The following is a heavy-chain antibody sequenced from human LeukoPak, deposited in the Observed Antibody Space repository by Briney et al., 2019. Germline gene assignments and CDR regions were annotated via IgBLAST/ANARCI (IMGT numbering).Heavy chain of an antibody. D-gene: IGHD2-2*01. CDR2: INHSGST. CDR3: ARKVVPAAIRWFDP. J-gene: IGHJ5*02. CDR1: GGSFSGYY. Sequence: SETLSLTCAVYGGSFSGYYWSWIRQPPGKGLEWIGEINHSGSTNYNPSLKSRVTISVDTSKNQFSLKLSSVTAADTAVYYCARKVVPAAIRWFDPWGQGTLVTVSS. V-gene: IGHV4-34*01.